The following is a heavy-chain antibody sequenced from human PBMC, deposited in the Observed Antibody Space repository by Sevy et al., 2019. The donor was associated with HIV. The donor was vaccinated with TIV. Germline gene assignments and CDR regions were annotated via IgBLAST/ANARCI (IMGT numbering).Heavy chain of an antibody. Sequence: GGSLRLSCVASGFTFSIYAIHWVRQAPGKGLEWLAIISSDGTKKFYADSVTGRFTISRDNSKNTLYLQMSSLSADDTAVYVCARESYNTPYFDYWGRGTLVTVSS. CDR2: ISSDGTKK. D-gene: IGHD3-10*01. J-gene: IGHJ4*02. CDR1: GFTFSIYA. V-gene: IGHV3-30-3*01. CDR3: ARESYNTPYFDY.